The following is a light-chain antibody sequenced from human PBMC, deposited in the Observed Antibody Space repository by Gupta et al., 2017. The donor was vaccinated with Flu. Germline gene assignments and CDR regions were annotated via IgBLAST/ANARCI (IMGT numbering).Light chain of an antibody. CDR1: SGTIANDY. CDR2: EDN. V-gene: IGLV6-57*03. CDR3: QSYYSNNQV. J-gene: IGLJ2*01. Sequence: NFTLTQPHSVSESPGKTVTISCTRSSGTIANDYVQWYQQRPGSAPTTVISEDNRRPSGVPDRFSGSIDRSSNSASLTISGLRTEDEADYYCQSYYSNNQVFGGGTKLTVL.